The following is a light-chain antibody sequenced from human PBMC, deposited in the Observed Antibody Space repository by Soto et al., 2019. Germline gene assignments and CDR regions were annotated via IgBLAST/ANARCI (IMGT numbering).Light chain of an antibody. CDR3: SSYTSSRTLV. Sequence: ALTQPASVSGSPGQSITISCTGTSSDVGAYNYVSWYQQHPGKAPKLMIYEVSNRPSGVSHRFSGSKSDNTASLTISGLQTDDEADYYCSSYTSSRTLVFGTGTKVTVL. J-gene: IGLJ1*01. CDR1: SSDVGAYNY. CDR2: EVS. V-gene: IGLV2-14*01.